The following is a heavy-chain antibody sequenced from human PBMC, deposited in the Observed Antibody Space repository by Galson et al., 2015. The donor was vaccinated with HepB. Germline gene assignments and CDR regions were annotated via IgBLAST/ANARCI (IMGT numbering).Heavy chain of an antibody. J-gene: IGHJ4*02. CDR2: IKQDGSEK. CDR1: GFTFSSYW. D-gene: IGHD6-19*01. Sequence: SLRLSCAASGFTFSSYWMSWVRQAPGKGLEWVANIKQDGSEKYYVDSVKGRFTISRDNAKNSLYLQMNSLRAEDTAAYYCARAREQWLGTGFDYWGQGTLVTVSS. CDR3: ARAREQWLGTGFDY. V-gene: IGHV3-7*03.